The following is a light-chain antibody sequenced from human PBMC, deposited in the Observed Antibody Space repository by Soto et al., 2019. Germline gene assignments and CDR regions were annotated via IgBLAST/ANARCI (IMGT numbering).Light chain of an antibody. J-gene: IGKJ4*01. CDR2: AAS. CDR3: QQSYSTPLT. Sequence: DIQMTQSPSSLSASVGDRVTITCRASQSISSYLNWYQQKPGKAPNLLIYAASSLQSGVPSRFSGSGSGTDFTLTINSLQPEDFATYYCQQSYSTPLTFGGGTKVDI. CDR1: QSISSY. V-gene: IGKV1-39*01.